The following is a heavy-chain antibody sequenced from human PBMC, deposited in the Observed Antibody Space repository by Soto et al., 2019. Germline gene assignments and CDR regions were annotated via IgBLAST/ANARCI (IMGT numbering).Heavy chain of an antibody. CDR2: IYYSGST. CDR3: ARGLSAVAIPAADHEWGFIDY. D-gene: IGHD6-19*01. V-gene: IGHV4-30-4*01. J-gene: IGHJ4*02. CDR1: GGSISSGDYY. Sequence: QVQLQESGPGLVKPSQTLSLTCTVSGGSISSGDYYWSWIRQPPGKGLEWLGYIYYSGSTYYNPYLKSRVTTSVDTSKNQFSLKLSAVTAADTAVYYCARGLSAVAIPAADHEWGFIDYWGQGTLVTFSS.